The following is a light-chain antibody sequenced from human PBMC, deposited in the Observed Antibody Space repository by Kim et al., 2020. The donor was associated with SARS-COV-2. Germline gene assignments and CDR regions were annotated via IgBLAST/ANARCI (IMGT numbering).Light chain of an antibody. J-gene: IGLJ2*01. CDR3: NSRESNNNVL. Sequence: SSELPQDPAVSVALGQTVRITCQGDSLRSYYATWYQQKPGPSPILVIYGKNNRPSGIPDRFSGSSSGNTASLTITGTQAGDEADNYCNSRESNNNVLFGGGTRLTVL. V-gene: IGLV3-19*01. CDR1: SLRSYY. CDR2: GKN.